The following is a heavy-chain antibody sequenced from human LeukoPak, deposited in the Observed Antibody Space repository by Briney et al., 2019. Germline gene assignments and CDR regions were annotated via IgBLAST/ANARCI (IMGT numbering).Heavy chain of an antibody. CDR3: AKEKREYSSTCYDY. J-gene: IGHJ4*02. V-gene: IGHV3-30*18. CDR1: GFTFRRHG. CDR2: ISHDGTVT. Sequence: GGSLRLSCVASGFTFRRHGMQWVRQAPGKGPEWVAVISHDGTVTHYSDPVKGRFSISRDSSDNTLFLQMNSLRVEDTAVYYCAKEKREYSSTCYDYWGQGTPVTVSS. D-gene: IGHD6-19*01.